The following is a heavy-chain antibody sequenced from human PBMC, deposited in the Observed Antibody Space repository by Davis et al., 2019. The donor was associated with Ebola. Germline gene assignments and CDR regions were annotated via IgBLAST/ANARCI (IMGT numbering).Heavy chain of an antibody. D-gene: IGHD3-16*01. CDR3: ARVSLLGDLNY. CDR2: IYYSGST. CDR1: GGSISSYY. V-gene: IGHV4-39*01. Sequence: SETLSLTCTVSGGSISSYYWGWIRQPPGKGLEWIGSIYYSGSTYYKPSLKSRVTISVDTSKNQFSLKLSSVAAADTALYYCARVSLLGDLNYWGQGMLVTVSS. J-gene: IGHJ4*02.